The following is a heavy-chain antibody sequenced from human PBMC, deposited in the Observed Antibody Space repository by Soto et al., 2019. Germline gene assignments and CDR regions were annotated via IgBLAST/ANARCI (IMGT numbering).Heavy chain of an antibody. J-gene: IGHJ6*02. CDR1: GGSISSGGYY. D-gene: IGHD5-18*01. CDR2: IYYSGST. Sequence: LSLTCTVSGGSISSGGYYWSWIRQHPGKGLEWIGYIYYSGSTYYNPSLKSRVTISVDTSKNQFSLKLSSVTAADTAVYYCARGVYKVDTAMVGLRYYYYGMDVWGQGXTVTVSS. CDR3: ARGVYKVDTAMVGLRYYYYGMDV. V-gene: IGHV4-31*03.